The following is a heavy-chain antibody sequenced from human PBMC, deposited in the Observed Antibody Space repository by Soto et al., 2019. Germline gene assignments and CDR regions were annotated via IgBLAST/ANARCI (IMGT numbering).Heavy chain of an antibody. Sequence: QVQLQESGPGLVKPSGTLSLTCAVSGDSVSSPYYWCWVRQPPGKGLEWIGEVFHTGTTSYNPSLRSRVTISMDKSFNQFSLDLSSVTAADTAVYYCARSAGWYAVHSWGPGTLVLVSS. J-gene: IGHJ4*02. CDR3: ARSAGWYAVHS. D-gene: IGHD6-19*01. CDR2: VFHTGTT. CDR1: GDSVSSPYY. V-gene: IGHV4-4*02.